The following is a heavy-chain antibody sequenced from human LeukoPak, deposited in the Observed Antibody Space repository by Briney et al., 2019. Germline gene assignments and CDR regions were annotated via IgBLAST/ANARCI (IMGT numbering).Heavy chain of an antibody. CDR1: GFTMSGIL. CDR3: ASRSSNYGGNSHFDY. V-gene: IGHV3-66*01. CDR2: LYAGGST. J-gene: IGHJ4*02. Sequence: GGSLRLSCTASGFTMSGILMNWVRQAPGKGLDWVSGLYAGGSTYYAGSVTGRFSISRDDSKNTLYLQMTGLRAEDTAVYYCASRSSNYGGNSHFDYWGQGTLVTVSS. D-gene: IGHD4-23*01.